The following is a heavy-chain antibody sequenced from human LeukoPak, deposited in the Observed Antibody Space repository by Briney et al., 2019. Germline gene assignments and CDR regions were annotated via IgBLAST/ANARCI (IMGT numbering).Heavy chain of an antibody. V-gene: IGHV4-4*09. Sequence: PSETLFLTCTVSGGSISSYYWSWIRQPPGKGLEWIGYIYTSGSTNYNPSLKSRVTISVDTSKNQFSLKLSSVTAADTAVYYCARHRVGGWYYDFWSGYHPAFDIWGQGTMVTVSS. CDR2: IYTSGST. D-gene: IGHD3-3*01. CDR1: GGSISSYY. J-gene: IGHJ3*02. CDR3: ARHRVGGWYYDFWSGYHPAFDI.